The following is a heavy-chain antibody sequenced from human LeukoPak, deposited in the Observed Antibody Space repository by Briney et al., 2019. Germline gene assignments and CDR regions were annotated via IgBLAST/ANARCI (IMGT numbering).Heavy chain of an antibody. D-gene: IGHD6-13*01. CDR3: ASSSNWDRYFDY. CDR2: IYYSGST. Sequence: PSETLSLTCTVSGGSISSSYWSWIRQPPGQGLEWIGSIYYSGSTNYNPSLKSRLTISLDTSKNQFPLKLSSVTAADTAVYYCASSSNWDRYFDYWGQGTLVTVSS. CDR1: GGSISSSY. J-gene: IGHJ4*02. V-gene: IGHV4-59*01.